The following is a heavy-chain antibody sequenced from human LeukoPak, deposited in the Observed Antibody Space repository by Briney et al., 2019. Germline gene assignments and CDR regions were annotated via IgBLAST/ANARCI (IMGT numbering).Heavy chain of an antibody. J-gene: IGHJ4*02. CDR2: IYYSGST. V-gene: IGHV4-39*07. CDR1: GGSISSSSYY. Sequence: SETLSLTCTVSGGSISSSSYYWGWIRQPPGKGLEWIGSIYYSGSTYYNPSLKSRVTISVDTSKNQFSLRLSSVTAADTAVYYCARDLSQFTMVRGVFDYWGQGTLVTVSS. D-gene: IGHD3-10*01. CDR3: ARDLSQFTMVRGVFDY.